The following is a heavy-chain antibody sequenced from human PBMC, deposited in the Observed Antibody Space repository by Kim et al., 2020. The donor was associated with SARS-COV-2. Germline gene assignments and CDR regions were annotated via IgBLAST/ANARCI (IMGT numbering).Heavy chain of an antibody. CDR1: GFTFRSYA. CDR3: AKDRVVVPAAIVWGYYYGMDV. V-gene: IGHV3-23*01. J-gene: IGHJ6*02. D-gene: IGHD2-2*01. Sequence: GGSLRPSCAASGFTFRSYAMSWFRQAPGKGLGWVSAFSVSGGSTYYADSVKGRFTISRDNSKSTLYLQMNSLRAEDTAVYYCAKDRVVVPAAIVWGYYYGMDVWGQGTTVTVSS. CDR2: FSVSGGST.